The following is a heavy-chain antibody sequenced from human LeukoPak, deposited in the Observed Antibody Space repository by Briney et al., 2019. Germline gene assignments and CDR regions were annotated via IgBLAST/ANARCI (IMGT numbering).Heavy chain of an antibody. CDR3: ARLRGEAPAAMLYFQH. CDR1: GFTFSSYS. Sequence: GGSLRLSCAASGFTFSSYSMNWVRQAPGKGLEWVSSISGSSSYIYYADSVKGRFTISRDNAKNSLYLQMNSLRAEDTAVYYCARLRGEAPAAMLYFQHWGQGTLVTVSS. V-gene: IGHV3-21*01. J-gene: IGHJ1*01. CDR2: ISGSSSYI. D-gene: IGHD2-2*01.